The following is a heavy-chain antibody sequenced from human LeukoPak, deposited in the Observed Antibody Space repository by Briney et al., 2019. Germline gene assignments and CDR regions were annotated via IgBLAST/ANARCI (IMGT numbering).Heavy chain of an antibody. D-gene: IGHD3-10*01. CDR1: GFMFSTYS. V-gene: IGHV3-21*06. J-gene: IGHJ6*04. CDR3: ARPYGSGSYSAPYYYFGLDV. Sequence: PGGSLRLSCAASGFMFSTYSMSWVRQAPGKGLEWVSLISSRSNYIYYADSVKGRFTISRDNAKNSVYLQMNSLRAEDTAVYYCARPYGSGSYSAPYYYFGLDVWGKGTTVTVSS. CDR2: ISSRSNYI.